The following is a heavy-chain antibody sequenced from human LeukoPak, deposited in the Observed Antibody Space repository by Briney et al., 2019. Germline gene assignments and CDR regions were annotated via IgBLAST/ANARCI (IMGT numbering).Heavy chain of an antibody. CDR3: ASPDPNSGTYNDFSH. J-gene: IGHJ4*02. CDR1: GYSFTSYG. V-gene: IGHV1-18*01. Sequence: GASVKVSCKASGYSFTSYGISWVRQAPGQGLEWMGWISAYNGNTNYAQKLQGRVTMTTGTSTSTAYMELRSLRSDDTAVYYCASPDPNSGTYNDFSHWGQGTLVTVSS. D-gene: IGHD1-26*01. CDR2: ISAYNGNT.